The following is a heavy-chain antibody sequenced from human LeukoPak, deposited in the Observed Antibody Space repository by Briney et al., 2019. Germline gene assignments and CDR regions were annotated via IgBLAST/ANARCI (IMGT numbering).Heavy chain of an antibody. Sequence: TGGSLRLSCAASGFTFSHFWMSWVRQTPGKGLEWIGEIYHSGSTNYNPSLKSRVTISVDKSKNQFSLKLSSVTAADTAVYYCARADYYGSGGSFDYGGQGTLVTASS. D-gene: IGHD3-10*01. CDR2: IYHSGST. J-gene: IGHJ4*02. CDR1: GFTFSHFW. CDR3: ARADYYGSGGSFDY. V-gene: IGHV4-4*02.